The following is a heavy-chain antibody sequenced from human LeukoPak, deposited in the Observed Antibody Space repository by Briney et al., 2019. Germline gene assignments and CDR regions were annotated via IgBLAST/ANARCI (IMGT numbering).Heavy chain of an antibody. CDR1: GFTVSSNY. CDR3: ARDRSDYDSWSGYSYYYGMDV. V-gene: IGHV3-53*01. CDR2: IYSGGST. J-gene: IGHJ6*02. Sequence: SGGSLRLSCAASGFTVSSNYVSWVRQAPGKGLEWVSVIYSGGSTYYANSVKGRFTISRDNSKNTLYLQMNSLRAEDTAVYYCARDRSDYDSWSGYSYYYGMDVWGQGTTVTVS. D-gene: IGHD3-3*01.